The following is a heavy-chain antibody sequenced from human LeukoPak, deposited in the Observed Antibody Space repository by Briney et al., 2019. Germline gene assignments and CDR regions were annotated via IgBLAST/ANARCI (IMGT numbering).Heavy chain of an antibody. CDR1: GFTFDDYA. CDR2: ISWDGGST. CDR3: AKDIGWGHRGYSYGLVY. J-gene: IGHJ4*02. V-gene: IGHV3-43D*03. D-gene: IGHD5-18*01. Sequence: GGSLRLACAASGFTFDDYAMHSVRQAPGRGLEWVSLISWDGGSTYYADSVKGRFTISRDNRKNSLYLKMNSLRAEDTALYYCAKDIGWGHRGYSYGLVYWGPGTLVTVSS.